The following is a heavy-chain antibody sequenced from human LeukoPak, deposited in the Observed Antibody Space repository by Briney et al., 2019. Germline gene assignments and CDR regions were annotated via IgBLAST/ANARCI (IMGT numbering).Heavy chain of an antibody. CDR1: GYTFTGYY. CDR2: INPDSGGT. J-gene: IGHJ6*02. CDR3: ARDRFSPAAGTKGIMDV. Sequence: LGASVKVSCKASGYTFTGYYMHWVRQAPGQGLEWMGWINPDSGGTNCAQKFQGRVTMTRDTSISTAYMELSRLRSDDTAVYYCARDRFSPAAGTKGIMDVWGQGTTVTVSS. D-gene: IGHD6-13*01. V-gene: IGHV1-2*03.